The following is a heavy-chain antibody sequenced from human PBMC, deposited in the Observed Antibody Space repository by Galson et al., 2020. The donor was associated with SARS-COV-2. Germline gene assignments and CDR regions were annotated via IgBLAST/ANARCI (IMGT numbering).Heavy chain of an antibody. CDR2: IYHSGST. D-gene: IGHD2-21*01. J-gene: IGHJ3*02. CDR1: GYSISSGYY. V-gene: IGHV4-38-2*01. Sequence: SETLSLTCAVSGYSISSGYYWGWIRQPPGKGLEWIGSIYHSGSTYYNPSLKSRVTISVDTSKNQFSLKLSSVTTADTAVYYCARYLWRGAFDIWGQGTMVTVSS. CDR3: ARYLWRGAFDI.